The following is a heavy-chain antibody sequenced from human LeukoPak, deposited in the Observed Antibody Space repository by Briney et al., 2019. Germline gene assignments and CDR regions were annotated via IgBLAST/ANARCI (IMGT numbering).Heavy chain of an antibody. J-gene: IGHJ4*02. Sequence: SETLSLTCTVSGGSISSGSYYWSWIRQPAGKGLEWIGRIYTSGSTNYNPSLKSRVTISVDTSKNQFSLKLSSVTAADTAVYYCARESSTIFGAVIIPAGVPDYWGQGTLVTVSS. V-gene: IGHV4-61*02. CDR1: GGSISSGSYY. CDR2: IYTSGST. CDR3: ARESSTIFGAVIIPAGVPDY. D-gene: IGHD3-3*01.